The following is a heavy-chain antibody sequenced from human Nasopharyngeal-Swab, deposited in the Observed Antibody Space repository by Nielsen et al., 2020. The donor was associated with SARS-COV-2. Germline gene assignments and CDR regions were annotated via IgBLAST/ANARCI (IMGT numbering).Heavy chain of an antibody. CDR2: ISWNSGSI. CDR3: ARLPSILDIAVADHFDY. D-gene: IGHD6-19*01. V-gene: IGHV3-9*01. CDR1: GFTFDDYA. J-gene: IGHJ4*02. Sequence: SLKISCAASGFTFDDYAMHWVRQAPGKGLEWVSGISWNSGSIGYADSVKGRFTISRDNAKNSLYLQMNSLRAEDTALYYCARLPSILDIAVADHFDYWGQGTLVTVSS.